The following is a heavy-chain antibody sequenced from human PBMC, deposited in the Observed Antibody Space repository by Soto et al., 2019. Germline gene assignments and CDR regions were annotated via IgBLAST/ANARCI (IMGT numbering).Heavy chain of an antibody. V-gene: IGHV3-48*01. Sequence: GGSLRLSCEASGFALNNYDMNWVRQAPGKGLEWVSYIDTGSRTIYYTDSVKGRFTISRDSAKNSLFLQMNGLRAEDTAVYYCARPRPGYYMDVWGKGTTVTVSS. CDR3: ARPRPGYYMDV. J-gene: IGHJ6*03. CDR1: GFALNNYD. CDR2: IDTGSRTI. D-gene: IGHD1-1*01.